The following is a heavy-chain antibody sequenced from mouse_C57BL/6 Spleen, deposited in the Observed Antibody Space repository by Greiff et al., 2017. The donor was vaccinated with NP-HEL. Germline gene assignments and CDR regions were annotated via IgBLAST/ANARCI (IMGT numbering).Heavy chain of an antibody. CDR1: GYTFTDYE. CDR2: IDPETGGT. CDR3: TRGGTDY. D-gene: IGHD4-1*01. V-gene: IGHV1-15*01. J-gene: IGHJ2*01. Sequence: QVHVKQSGAELVRPGASVTLSCKASGYTFTDYEMHWVKQTPLHGLEWIGAIDPETGGTAYNQKFKGKAILTADKSSSTAYMELRSLTSEDSAVYYCTRGGTDYWGQGTTLTVSS.